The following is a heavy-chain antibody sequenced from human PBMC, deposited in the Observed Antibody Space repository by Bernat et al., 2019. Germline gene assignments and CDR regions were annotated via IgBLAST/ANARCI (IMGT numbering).Heavy chain of an antibody. CDR1: GFTFSDYY. V-gene: IGHV3-11*05. CDR3: ARWPRAPDY. Sequence: QVRLVESGGDLVKPGGSLRLSCAASGFTFSDYYMSWYRQAPGKGLECISYISGDSSDTNYADPVKGRFTISRDNAKNSLFLQMNSLRVEDTAVSYCARWPRAPDYWCQGTLVTVSS. J-gene: IGHJ4*02. CDR2: ISGDSSDT.